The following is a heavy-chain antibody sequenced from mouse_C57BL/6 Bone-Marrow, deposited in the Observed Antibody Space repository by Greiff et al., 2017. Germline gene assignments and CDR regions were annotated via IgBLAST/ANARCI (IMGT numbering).Heavy chain of an antibody. D-gene: IGHD1-1*01. CDR1: GYTFTSYG. V-gene: IGHV1-81*01. CDR2: IYPRSGNT. J-gene: IGHJ1*03. CDR3: ARGNCYGSSHWYFDV. Sequence: QVQLQQSGAELARPGASVKLSCKASGYTFTSYGISWVKQRTGQGLEWIGEIYPRSGNTYYNEKFKGKATLTADKSSSTAYMELRSLTSEDSAVYFCARGNCYGSSHWYFDVWGTGTTVTVSS.